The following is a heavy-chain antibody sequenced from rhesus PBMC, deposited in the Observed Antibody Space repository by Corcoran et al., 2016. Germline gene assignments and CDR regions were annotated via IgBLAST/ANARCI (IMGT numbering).Heavy chain of an antibody. J-gene: IGHJ3*01. Sequence: QVTLKESGPALVKPPQTLTLTCTFSGFSLSTSGTGVSWIRQPPGKALEWLARIDWDNDKYYSTSLKSRLTISKDTDKNQVVLTITNMDPVDTATYYCARRFLAAEDAFDFWGQGLRVTVSS. CDR2: IDWDNDK. D-gene: IGHD6-13*01. V-gene: IGHV2-161*01. CDR1: GFSLSTSGTG. CDR3: ARRFLAAEDAFDF.